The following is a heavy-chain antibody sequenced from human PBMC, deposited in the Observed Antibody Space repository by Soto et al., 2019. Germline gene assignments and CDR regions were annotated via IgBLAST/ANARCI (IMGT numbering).Heavy chain of an antibody. D-gene: IGHD3-3*01. CDR1: GGSISSSSYY. V-gene: IGHV4-39*01. Sequence: SETLSLTCTVSGGSISSSSYYWGWIRQPPGKGLEWIGSIYYSGSTYYNPSLKSRVTISVDTSKNQFSLKLSSVTAADTAVYYCARPMIFGVVTHDVFDICGQGSLVTGS. CDR2: IYYSGST. J-gene: IGHJ3*02. CDR3: ARPMIFGVVTHDVFDI.